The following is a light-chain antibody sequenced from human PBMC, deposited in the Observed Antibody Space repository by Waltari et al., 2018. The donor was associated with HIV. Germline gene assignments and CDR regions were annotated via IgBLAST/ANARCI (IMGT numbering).Light chain of an antibody. V-gene: IGLV2-8*01. CDR2: EVT. Sequence: QSALTQPPSASGSLGQSVTISCTGSSSDIGAYDFVSWFQQHPHSAPKLLLYEVTRRPSTVSDRFSGSRSGNTAFLTVAGLQPDDEATYFCRSYGDSLRVLFGWGTNVTVL. CDR3: RSYGDSLRVL. CDR1: SSDIGAYDF. J-gene: IGLJ6*01.